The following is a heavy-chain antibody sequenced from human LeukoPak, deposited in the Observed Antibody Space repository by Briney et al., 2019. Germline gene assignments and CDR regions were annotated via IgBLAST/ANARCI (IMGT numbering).Heavy chain of an antibody. CDR1: GFIFDDYA. CDR3: ARSDTAMANDY. CDR2: ISWNSGSI. Sequence: PGRSLRLSCAASGFIFDDYAMHWVRQAPGKGLEWVSGISWNSGSIGYADSVKGRFTISRDNAKNSLYLQMNSLRAEDTALYYCARSDTAMANDYWGQGTLVTVSS. J-gene: IGHJ4*02. D-gene: IGHD5-18*01. V-gene: IGHV3-9*01.